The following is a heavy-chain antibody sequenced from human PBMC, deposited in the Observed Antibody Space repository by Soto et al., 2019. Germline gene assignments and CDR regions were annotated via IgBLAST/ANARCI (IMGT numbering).Heavy chain of an antibody. CDR1: GFTFSFYG. CDR3: ARDASPSWAGYNFDNDFDH. D-gene: IGHD1-1*01. J-gene: IGHJ4*02. Sequence: QAQLIESGGGVVQPGKSLRLSCAASGFTFSFYGLHWVRQAPGKGLEWVSGISNDGSTKYYADSVKGRFTTSRDNSKNTLYLLLTSLRPDDTSLYYCARDASPSWAGYNFDNDFDHWGQGTPVTVSS. CDR2: ISNDGSTK. V-gene: IGHV3-30*03.